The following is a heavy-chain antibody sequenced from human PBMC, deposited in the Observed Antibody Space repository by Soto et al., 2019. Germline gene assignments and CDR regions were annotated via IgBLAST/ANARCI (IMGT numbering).Heavy chain of an antibody. CDR2: IYYSGST. D-gene: IGHD6-6*01. CDR3: ARVGGLAARTFDY. CDR1: GGTISDFY. V-gene: IGHV4-59*01. J-gene: IGHJ4*02. Sequence: PSETQSRTWTVSGGTISDFYCSGIRQPPGKGLEWIGYIYYSGSTNYNPSLKSRVTISVDTSKNQFSLNLRSMSPADTAVYYCARVGGLAARTFDYWGPGTLVTVSS.